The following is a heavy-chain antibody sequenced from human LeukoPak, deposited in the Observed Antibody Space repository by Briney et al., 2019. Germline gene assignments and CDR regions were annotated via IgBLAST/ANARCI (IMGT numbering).Heavy chain of an antibody. D-gene: IGHD6-19*01. V-gene: IGHV3-53*01. J-gene: IGHJ4*02. CDR1: GVTITKNY. CDR2: IFTDGST. Sequence: GGSLRLSCAASGVTITKNYMTWVRQAAGKGLEWVSAIFTDGSTHYADSVKGRFIISRDNSKNTVSLQMDSLTMDDSGVYYCARDFAQAGYFDYWGLGTLVIVSS. CDR3: ARDFAQAGYFDY.